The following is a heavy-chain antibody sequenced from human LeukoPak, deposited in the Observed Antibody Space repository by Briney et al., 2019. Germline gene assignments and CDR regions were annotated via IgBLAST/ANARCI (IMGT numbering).Heavy chain of an antibody. D-gene: IGHD3-22*01. CDR1: GGSISSGDYY. CDR2: IYYSGST. V-gene: IGHV4-30-4*01. J-gene: IGHJ4*02. CDR3: ARDPLPALGPSYYYDSSGYWD. Sequence: PSETLSLTCTVSGGSISSGDYYWSWLRQPPGKGLEWIGYIYYSGSTYYNPSLKSRVTISVDTSKNQFSLKLSSVTAADTAVYYCARDPLPALGPSYYYDSSGYWDWGQGTLVTVSS.